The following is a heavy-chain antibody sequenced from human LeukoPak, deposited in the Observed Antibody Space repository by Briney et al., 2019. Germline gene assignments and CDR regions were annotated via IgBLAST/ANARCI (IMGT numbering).Heavy chain of an antibody. J-gene: IGHJ4*02. CDR1: GFTFNSYA. Sequence: GGSLRLSCAASGFTFNSYAMGWVRQAPGKGLEWVSSISGGGGSTYYADSVKGRFTISRDNSKNTLYLQMSSLRAEDTAVYYCAKGEVTFDYWGQGTLVTVSS. V-gene: IGHV3-23*01. CDR3: AKGEVTFDY. CDR2: ISGGGGST. D-gene: IGHD2-21*02.